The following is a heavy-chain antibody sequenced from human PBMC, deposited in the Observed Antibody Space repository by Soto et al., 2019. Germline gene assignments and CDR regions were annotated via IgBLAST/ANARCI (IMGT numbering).Heavy chain of an antibody. V-gene: IGHV4-38-2*01. D-gene: IGHD3-10*01. CDR3: ARSNYYGSGNYYFNWFDP. J-gene: IGHJ5*02. Sequence: SETRSLTCAVSGYSISTDFYWGWIRQPPGKGLEWIGNIYHSGSAYYNPSLKSRVIISIDTSKNQFSLKLSSVTAADTAVYYCARSNYYGSGNYYFNWFDPWGQGTLVTVSS. CDR1: GYSISTDFY. CDR2: IYHSGSA.